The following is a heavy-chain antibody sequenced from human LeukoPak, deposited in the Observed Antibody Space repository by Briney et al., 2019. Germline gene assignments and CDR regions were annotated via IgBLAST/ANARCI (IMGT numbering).Heavy chain of an antibody. CDR2: IYYSGST. V-gene: IGHV4-31*03. J-gene: IGHJ5*02. D-gene: IGHD2-15*01. CDR3: ARGDLFCSGGSCYSSWFDP. Sequence: SETLSLTCTVSGGSISSGGYYWSWIRQHPGKGLEWIGYIYYSGSTYYNPSLKSRVTISVDTSKNQFSLKLSSVTAADTAVYYCARGDLFCSGGSCYSSWFDPRGQGTLVTVSS. CDR1: GGSISSGGYY.